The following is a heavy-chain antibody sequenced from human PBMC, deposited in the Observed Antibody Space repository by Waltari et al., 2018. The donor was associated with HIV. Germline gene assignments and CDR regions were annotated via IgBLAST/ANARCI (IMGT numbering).Heavy chain of an antibody. J-gene: IGHJ4*02. V-gene: IGHV4-39*01. Sequence: QLQLQESGPGLVKPSETLSLTCTVSGGSISSSSYYWGWIRQPPGKGLEWIGTIFYSGTTFYNPSLKSRVTISVDTSKNQFSLKLNSVTAADTAVYYCARQCGPSTGWYYFDYWGQGTLVTVSS. CDR3: ARQCGPSTGWYYFDY. D-gene: IGHD6-19*01. CDR2: IFYSGTT. CDR1: GGSISSSSYY.